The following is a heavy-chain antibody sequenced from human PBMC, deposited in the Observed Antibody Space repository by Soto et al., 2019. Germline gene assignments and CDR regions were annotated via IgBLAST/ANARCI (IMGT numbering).Heavy chain of an antibody. CDR2: ISGSGGST. J-gene: IGHJ4*02. V-gene: IGHV3-23*01. CDR1: GFTFSSYA. D-gene: IGHD3-22*01. CDR3: AREVASYDRSGFFDY. Sequence: GGSLRLSCAGSGFTFSSYAMSWVRQAPGKGLEWVSAISGSGGSTYYADSVKGRFTISRDNSKNTLYLQMHSLRADDTAVYYCAREVASYDRSGFFDYWGQGALVTVSS.